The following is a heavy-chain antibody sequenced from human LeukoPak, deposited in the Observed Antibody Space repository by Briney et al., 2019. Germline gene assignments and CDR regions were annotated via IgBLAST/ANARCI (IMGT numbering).Heavy chain of an antibody. V-gene: IGHV1-8*01. CDR1: GYTFTNYD. Sequence: GASVKVSCKASGYTFTNYDINWVRQATGQGLEWMGWMNPNSGNTGYAQKFQGRVTITRNTSISTAYMELSSLRSEDTAVYYCARGVGGYRSSTSCYIGSPWFDPWGQGTLVTVSS. J-gene: IGHJ5*02. CDR2: MNPNSGNT. D-gene: IGHD2-2*02. CDR3: ARGVGGYRSSTSCYIGSPWFDP.